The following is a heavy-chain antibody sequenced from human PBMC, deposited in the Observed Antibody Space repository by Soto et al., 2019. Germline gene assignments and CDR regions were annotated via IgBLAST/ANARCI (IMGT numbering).Heavy chain of an antibody. Sequence: GGSLRLSCAASGFTFSAYSMNWVRQAPGKGLEWVSFIGSTRSAIHYADSVMGRFTISRDNARNSLFLQMNSLRAEDTAVYYCARWFNGGSSSMKQFDCRAQGSLVTGSS. CDR3: ARWFNGGSSSMKQFDC. J-gene: IGHJ5*01. CDR2: IGSTRSAI. CDR1: GFTFSAYS. D-gene: IGHD6-13*01. V-gene: IGHV3-48*01.